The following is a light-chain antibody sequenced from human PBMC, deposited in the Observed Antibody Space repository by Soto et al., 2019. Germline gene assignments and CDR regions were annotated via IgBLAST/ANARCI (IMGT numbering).Light chain of an antibody. Sequence: EIVMTQSPATLSVSPGERATLSCRASQSVSSNLAWYQQKPGQAPRLLIYGASTRATGIPARFSGSGSGTEFTLTISSLQSEEFSVYYGQQYNNWPATFGQGTKLEIK. J-gene: IGKJ2*01. CDR1: QSVSSN. CDR3: QQYNNWPAT. CDR2: GAS. V-gene: IGKV3-15*01.